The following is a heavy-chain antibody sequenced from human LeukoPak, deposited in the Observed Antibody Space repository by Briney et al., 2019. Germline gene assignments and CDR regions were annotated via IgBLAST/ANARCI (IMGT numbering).Heavy chain of an antibody. D-gene: IGHD3-9*01. V-gene: IGHV5-51*01. J-gene: IGHJ5*02. CDR2: IYPGDSDT. CDR3: ARSRDILTGYYRDWFDP. CDR1: GYSFTSYW. Sequence: EESLKISCKGSGYSFTSYWIGWVRQMPGKGLEWMGIIYPGDSDTRYSPSFQGQVTISADKSISTAYLQWSSLKAPDTAMYYCARSRDILTGYYRDWFDPWGQGTLVTVSS.